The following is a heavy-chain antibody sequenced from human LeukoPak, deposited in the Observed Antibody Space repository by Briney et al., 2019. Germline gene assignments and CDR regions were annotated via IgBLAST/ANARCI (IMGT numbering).Heavy chain of an antibody. J-gene: IGHJ4*02. CDR3: ARFTSASQRYFDH. CDR2: IYYSGST. Sequence: TSETLSLTCTVSGGSISSYYWSWIRQPPGKGLECIGYIYYSGSTNYNPSLKSRVTISVDTSKNQFSLSLNSVTAADTAVYFCARFTSASQRYFDHWGQGTLVTVAS. CDR1: GGSISSYY. V-gene: IGHV4-59*01. D-gene: IGHD2-2*01.